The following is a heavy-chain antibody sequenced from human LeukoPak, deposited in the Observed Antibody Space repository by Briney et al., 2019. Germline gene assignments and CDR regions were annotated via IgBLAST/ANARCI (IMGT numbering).Heavy chain of an antibody. CDR1: GGSISSYY. D-gene: IGHD2-2*01. CDR2: IYTSGST. V-gene: IGHV4-4*07. CDR3: ARDHIVVVPAAHNWFDP. Sequence: SETLSLTCTVSGGSISSYYWSWIRQPPGKGLEWIGRIYTSGSTNYNPSLKSRVTMSVDTSKNQFSLKLSSVTAADTAVYYCARDHIVVVPAAHNWFDPWGQGTLVTVSS. J-gene: IGHJ5*02.